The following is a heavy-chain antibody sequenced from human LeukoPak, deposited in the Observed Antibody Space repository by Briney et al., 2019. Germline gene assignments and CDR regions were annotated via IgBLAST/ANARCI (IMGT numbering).Heavy chain of an antibody. V-gene: IGHV4-61*01. Sequence: PSETLPLTCTVSGGSVSSGSYYWSWIRQPPGKGLEWIGYIYYSGGSTNHNPSLKSRVSMSVDTSKNQFSLKLSSVTAADTAVYYCARGGQLTPDYWGQGTLVTVSS. CDR3: ARGGQLTPDY. J-gene: IGHJ4*02. CDR1: GGSVSSGSYY. D-gene: IGHD5-18*01. CDR2: IYYSGGST.